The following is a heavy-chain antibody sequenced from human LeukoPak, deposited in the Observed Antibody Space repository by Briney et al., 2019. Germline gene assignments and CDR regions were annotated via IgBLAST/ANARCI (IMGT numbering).Heavy chain of an antibody. Sequence: GASLRLSCAASGFIFSSYAMSWVRQDPGKGLEWVSTISGSGGSAYYADSVKGRFAISRDNSNNKVYLQMNSLRAEDTAVYYCAKDRYCNVCHGDFAYWGQGTLVTVSS. D-gene: IGHD2/OR15-2a*01. J-gene: IGHJ4*02. CDR3: AKDRYCNVCHGDFAY. V-gene: IGHV3-23*01. CDR1: GFIFSSYA. CDR2: ISGSGGSA.